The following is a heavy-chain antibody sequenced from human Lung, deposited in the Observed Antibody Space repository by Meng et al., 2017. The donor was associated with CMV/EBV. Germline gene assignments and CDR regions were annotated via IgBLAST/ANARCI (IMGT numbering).Heavy chain of an antibody. CDR2: IHHSGNT. V-gene: IGHV4-59*01. Sequence: AGSLRLSCTVSGGSISIYYWSWIRQPPGKGLEWIGYIHHSGNTDYNPSLRSRVTVSLDTSNNQYTLRLRSMTAADKAVYYCARGGTQTSSGAVLDYWGQGTLVTVSS. CDR1: GGSISIYY. CDR3: ARGGTQTSSGAVLDY. J-gene: IGHJ4*02. D-gene: IGHD6-25*01.